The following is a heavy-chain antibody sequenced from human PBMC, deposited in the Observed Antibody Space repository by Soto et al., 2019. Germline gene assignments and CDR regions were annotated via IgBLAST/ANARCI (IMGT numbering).Heavy chain of an antibody. V-gene: IGHV5-10-1*01. D-gene: IGHD2-2*01. CDR1: GYSFTSYW. CDR3: ASTYCSSTSCPYYYYGMDV. CDR2: IDPSDSYT. Sequence: GASLKISCKGSGYSFTSYWISWVRQMPGKGLEWMGRIDPSDSYTNYSPSFQGHVTISADKSISTAYLQWSSLKASDTAMYYCASTYCSSTSCPYYYYGMDVWGQGTTVTVSS. J-gene: IGHJ6*02.